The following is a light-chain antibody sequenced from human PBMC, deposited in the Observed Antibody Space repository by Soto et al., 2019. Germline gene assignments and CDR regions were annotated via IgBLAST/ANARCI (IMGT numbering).Light chain of an antibody. CDR1: QTVGYH. J-gene: IGKJ4*01. CDR3: HQRSNWPPVT. CDR2: QAS. V-gene: IGKV3-11*01. Sequence: EIVVTQSPATLSLSPGERATLSCRASQTVGYHLAWYQQKPGQAPKLLIYQASTRATGIPSRFSGSGPGTDLTTPISSLEPADFAVYYCHQRSNWPPVTFGGGTKVDIK.